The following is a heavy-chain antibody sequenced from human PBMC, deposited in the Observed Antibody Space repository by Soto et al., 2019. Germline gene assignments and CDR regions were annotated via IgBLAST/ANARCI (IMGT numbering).Heavy chain of an antibody. J-gene: IGHJ4*02. V-gene: IGHV5-10-1*01. Sequence: GESLKISCKGSGYSFTSYWITWVRQMPGKGLEWMGRINPSDSYSNYRPSFQGHVTISADKSISTAYLHWSSLKASETAMYYCERFTAAAGLTTFEYWGQGTLVTVSS. CDR2: INPSDSYS. CDR1: GYSFTSYW. CDR3: ERFTAAAGLTTFEY. D-gene: IGHD6-13*01.